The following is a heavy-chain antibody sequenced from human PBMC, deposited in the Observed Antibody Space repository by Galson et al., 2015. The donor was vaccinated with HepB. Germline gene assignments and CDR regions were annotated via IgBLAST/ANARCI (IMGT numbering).Heavy chain of an antibody. V-gene: IGHV1-18*04. J-gene: IGHJ4*02. CDR3: ARVAGYRTTTSCYSFDY. D-gene: IGHD2-2*01. CDR2: ISANNGHT. Sequence: SVKVSCKASGYTFNRYGISWVRQAPGQGLEWMGWISANNGHTNYAQEFQGRVTMTTDTSTSTAYMDLRSLRSDDTAVYYCARVAGYRTTTSCYSFDYWGQGTLVTVS. CDR1: GYTFNRYG.